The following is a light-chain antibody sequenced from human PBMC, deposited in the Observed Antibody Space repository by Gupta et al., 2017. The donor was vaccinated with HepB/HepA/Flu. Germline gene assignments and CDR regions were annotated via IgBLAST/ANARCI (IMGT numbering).Light chain of an antibody. V-gene: IGLV1-47*02. Sequence: QSVLTQPPSASGTPGQRVTISCSGSSSNIGSNYVYWYQQLPGTAPKLLIYSNNQRPSGVPDRCSGANSGTSASLEISGRRSEDEAEDYCAAWDASLSGRGVFGGGTKLTVL. CDR3: AAWDASLSGRGV. CDR1: SSNIGSNY. CDR2: SNN. J-gene: IGLJ3*02.